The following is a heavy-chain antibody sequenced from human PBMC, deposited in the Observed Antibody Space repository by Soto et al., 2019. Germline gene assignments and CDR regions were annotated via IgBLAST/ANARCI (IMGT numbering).Heavy chain of an antibody. Sequence: QMLESGGGLVQPGGALRISCAASGFTFGNYVVTWVRQGPGRGLEWVSAISASGGGTFYADSVRGRFTISRDNYKNTLYLEMNSLRAEDTALYFCAKDPNGDYLGAFDCWGRGTMVIVSS. V-gene: IGHV3-23*01. CDR3: AKDPNGDYLGAFDC. J-gene: IGHJ3*01. D-gene: IGHD4-17*01. CDR1: GFTFGNYV. CDR2: ISASGGGT.